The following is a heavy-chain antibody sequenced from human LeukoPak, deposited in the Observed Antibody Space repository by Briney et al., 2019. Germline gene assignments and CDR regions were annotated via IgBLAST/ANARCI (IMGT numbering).Heavy chain of an antibody. CDR2: IHDSGST. D-gene: IGHD3-10*01. V-gene: IGHV4-30-4*01. Sequence: SQTLSLTCTVSGASISSGDYHWNWIRQPPGKGLEWIGFIHDSGSTYYNPSLKSRVSISRDMSKNQLSLMLSSVTAADTAVYYCARGFGAGNYYYGWFDPWGQGTLVTVSS. CDR3: ARGFGAGNYYYGWFDP. J-gene: IGHJ5*02. CDR1: GASISSGDYH.